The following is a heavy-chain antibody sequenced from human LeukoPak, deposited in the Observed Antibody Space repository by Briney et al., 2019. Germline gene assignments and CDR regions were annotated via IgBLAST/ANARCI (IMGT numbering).Heavy chain of an antibody. V-gene: IGHV4-39*01. J-gene: IGHJ4*02. CDR3: ASTALGYCSSTSCFTSHYFDY. D-gene: IGHD2-2*01. Sequence: SETLSLTCTVSGGSISSSSYYWGWIRQPPGKGLEWIGSIYYSGSTYYNPSLESRVTISVDTSKNQFSLKLSSVTAADAAVYYCASTALGYCSSTSCFTSHYFDYWGQGTLVTVSS. CDR1: GGSISSSSYY. CDR2: IYYSGST.